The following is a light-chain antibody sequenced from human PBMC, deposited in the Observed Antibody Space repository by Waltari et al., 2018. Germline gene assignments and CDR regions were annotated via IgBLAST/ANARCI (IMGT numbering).Light chain of an antibody. V-gene: IGKV3-11*01. CDR3: QQRSNWPGVS. CDR1: QSVSTY. Sequence: EIVLKQSPANLSLSPGESATLSCRASQSVSTYSAWYQQRPGQPPRLLIYDASNRATGIPARFVGSGSGTDFTLTISRLVSEDFAVYYCQQRSNWPGVSFGGGTKVEIK. CDR2: DAS. J-gene: IGKJ4*01.